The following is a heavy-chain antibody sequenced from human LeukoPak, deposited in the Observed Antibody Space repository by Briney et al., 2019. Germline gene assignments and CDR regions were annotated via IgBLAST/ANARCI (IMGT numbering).Heavy chain of an antibody. CDR1: GYRFTTYG. D-gene: IGHD2-15*01. Sequence: ASVKVSCKASGYRFTTYGITWVRQPPAQGLEGMGWINPYNADTNYAQKYQDRVILTTDTITSTAYMELKNLRSDDTAVYYCARDYCSGGRCPLFWGQGTLVTVSS. J-gene: IGHJ4*02. CDR3: ARDYCSGGRCPLF. V-gene: IGHV1-18*01. CDR2: INPYNADT.